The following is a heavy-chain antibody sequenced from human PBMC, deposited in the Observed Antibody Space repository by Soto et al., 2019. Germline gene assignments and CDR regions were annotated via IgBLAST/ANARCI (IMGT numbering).Heavy chain of an antibody. CDR3: GNFFAGNGNDDPFGGAFDI. Sequence: ASVKVSCKASGYTFTSYYMHWVRQAPGQGLEWMGRINPSGGSTNYAQKFQGRVTMTRDTSTSTAYMELSSLSSEDTALYYCGNFFAGNGNDDPFGGAFDIWGQGTMVTVSS. D-gene: IGHD1-1*01. J-gene: IGHJ3*02. CDR1: GYTFTSYY. V-gene: IGHV1-46*01. CDR2: INPSGGST.